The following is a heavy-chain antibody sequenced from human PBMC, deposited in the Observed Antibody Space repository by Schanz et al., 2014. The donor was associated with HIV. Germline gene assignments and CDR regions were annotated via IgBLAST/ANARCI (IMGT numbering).Heavy chain of an antibody. CDR3: AKPEYDSRGNSQSHFDY. J-gene: IGHJ4*02. Sequence: QVQLVESGGGVVQPGRSLRLSCAGSGFSFDTFGIHWVRQAPGKGLEWLAVISYDGRNKKFANSVKGRFTISRDNSKNTVYLQAKSLRPEDTAVYYCAKPEYDSRGNSQSHFDYWGQGTLVTVSS. CDR1: GFSFDTFG. V-gene: IGHV3-30*18. CDR2: ISYDGRNK. D-gene: IGHD3-22*01.